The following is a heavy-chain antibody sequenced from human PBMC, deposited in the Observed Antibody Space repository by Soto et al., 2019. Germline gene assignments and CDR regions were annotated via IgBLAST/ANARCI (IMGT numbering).Heavy chain of an antibody. V-gene: IGHV4-31*03. D-gene: IGHD3-10*01. CDR2: IYYSGST. Sequence: QVQLQESGPGLVKPSQTLSLTCTVSGGSISSGGYYWSWIRQHPGKGLEWIGYIYYSGSTYYNPSLNSRVTISVDTSKIQFSLKLSSVTAADTAVYYCASAPRSGYYGSGTGYYYYYYMDVWGKGTTVTVSS. CDR3: ASAPRSGYYGSGTGYYYYYYMDV. J-gene: IGHJ6*03. CDR1: GGSISSGGYY.